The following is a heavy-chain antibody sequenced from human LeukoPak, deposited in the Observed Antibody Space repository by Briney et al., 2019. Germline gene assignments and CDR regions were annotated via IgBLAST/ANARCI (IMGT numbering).Heavy chain of an antibody. J-gene: IGHJ4*02. Sequence: ASVKVSCKASGYTFTSYGISWVRQAPGQGLEWMGWISAYNGNTNYAQKLQGRVTMTTDTSTSTAYMELRSLRSDDTAVYYCARVVSYFDILTSYVDYWGQGTLVTVSS. D-gene: IGHD3-9*01. CDR3: ARVVSYFDILTSYVDY. V-gene: IGHV1-18*04. CDR1: GYTFTSYG. CDR2: ISAYNGNT.